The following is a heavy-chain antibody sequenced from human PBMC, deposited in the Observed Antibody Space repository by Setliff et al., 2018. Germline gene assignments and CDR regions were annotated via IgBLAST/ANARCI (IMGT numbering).Heavy chain of an antibody. CDR3: ARTTGSTHNWLDP. Sequence: SETLSLTCTVSGDSISSGSYHWSWIRKPAGKGLEWIGRIHPSGSTNYNPSLKSRVTISVDTSKNQFSLKVSSVTAADTAVYYCARTTGSTHNWLDPWGPGTLVPVSS. CDR2: IHPSGST. J-gene: IGHJ5*02. V-gene: IGHV4-61*02. D-gene: IGHD1-1*01. CDR1: GDSISSGSYH.